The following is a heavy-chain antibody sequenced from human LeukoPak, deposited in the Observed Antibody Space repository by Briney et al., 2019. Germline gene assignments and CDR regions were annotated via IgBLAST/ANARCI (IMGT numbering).Heavy chain of an antibody. CDR1: GGSISSGSYY. D-gene: IGHD5-18*01. V-gene: IGHV4-61*02. Sequence: SETLSLTCTVSGGSISSGSYYWSWIRQPAGKGLEWIGRIYTSGSTNYNPSLKNRVTISVDTSKNQFSLKLSSVTAADTAVYYCARGPSNTAMVDYWGQGTLVTVSS. J-gene: IGHJ4*02. CDR3: ARGPSNTAMVDY. CDR2: IYTSGST.